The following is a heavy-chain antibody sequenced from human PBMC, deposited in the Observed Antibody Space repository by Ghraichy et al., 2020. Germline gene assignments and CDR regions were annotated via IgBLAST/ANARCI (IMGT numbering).Heavy chain of an antibody. CDR1: GYTFTSYG. J-gene: IGHJ6*03. V-gene: IGHV1-18*01. CDR2: ISAYSGNT. CDR3: ARDHRYYYYYYYMDV. Sequence: ASVNVSCKASGYTFTSYGISWVRQAPGQGLEWMGWISAYSGNTNYAQKLQGRVTMTTDTSTSTAYMELRSLRSDDTAVYYCARDHRYYYYYYYMDVWGKGTTVTVSS.